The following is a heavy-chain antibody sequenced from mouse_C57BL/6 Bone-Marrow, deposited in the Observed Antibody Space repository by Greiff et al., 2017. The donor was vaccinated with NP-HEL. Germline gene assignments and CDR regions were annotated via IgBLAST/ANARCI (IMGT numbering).Heavy chain of an antibody. CDR3: ARMEYGYDGYYFDY. V-gene: IGHV2-2*01. Sequence: VQLQESGPGLVQPSQSLSITCTVSGFSLTSYGVHWVRQSPGKGLEWLGVIWSGGSTDYNAAFISRLSISKDNSKSQVFFKMNSLQADDTAIYYCARMEYGYDGYYFDYWGQGTTLTVSS. D-gene: IGHD2-2*01. CDR2: IWSGGST. CDR1: GFSLTSYG. J-gene: IGHJ2*01.